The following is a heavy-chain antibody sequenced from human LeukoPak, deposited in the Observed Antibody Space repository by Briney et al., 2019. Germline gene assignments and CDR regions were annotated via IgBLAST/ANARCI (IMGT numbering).Heavy chain of an antibody. Sequence: PSETLSLTCTVSGGSISSYYWSWIRQPPGKGLEWIGYIYYSGSTNYNPSLKSRVTISVDTSKNQFSPKLSSVTAADTAVYYCARSRRGSLDIWGQGTMVTVSS. CDR3: ARSRRGSLDI. CDR2: IYYSGST. CDR1: GGSISSYY. J-gene: IGHJ3*02. V-gene: IGHV4-59*08. D-gene: IGHD3-16*01.